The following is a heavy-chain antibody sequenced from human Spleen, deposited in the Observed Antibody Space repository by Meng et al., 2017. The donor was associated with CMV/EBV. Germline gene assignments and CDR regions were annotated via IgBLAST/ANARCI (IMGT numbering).Heavy chain of an antibody. Sequence: QVPLQQEGAGLLKPSETLSLTCAVYGGSFSGYYWSWIRQPPGKGLEWIGEINHSGSTNYNPSLKSRVTISVDTSKNQFSLKLSSVTAADTAVYYCARGQSTHTRRSGYDNDYWGQGTLVTVSS. V-gene: IGHV4-34*01. D-gene: IGHD3-3*01. CDR1: GGSFSGYY. CDR2: INHSGST. J-gene: IGHJ4*02. CDR3: ARGQSTHTRRSGYDNDY.